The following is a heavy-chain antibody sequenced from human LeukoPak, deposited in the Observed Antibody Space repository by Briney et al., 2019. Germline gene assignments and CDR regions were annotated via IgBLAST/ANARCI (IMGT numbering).Heavy chain of an antibody. V-gene: IGHV3-49*03. Sequence: GGSLRLSCSASGFTFGDYAMSWFRQAPGKGLEWVGFIRSKAYGGTTEYAASVKGRFTISRDDSKSIAYLQMNSLKTEDTAVYYCTHSPGYSYGLYYYYYMDVWGKGTTVTVSS. D-gene: IGHD5-18*01. CDR3: THSPGYSYGLYYYYYMDV. CDR2: IRSKAYGGTT. CDR1: GFTFGDYA. J-gene: IGHJ6*03.